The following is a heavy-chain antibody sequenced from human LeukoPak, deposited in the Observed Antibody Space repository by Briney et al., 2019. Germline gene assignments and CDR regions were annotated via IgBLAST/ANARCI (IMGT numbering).Heavy chain of an antibody. CDR1: GFTFSTYW. CDR2: INPDETRT. V-gene: IGHV3-74*01. D-gene: IGHD5-12*01. Sequence: GGSLRLSCAASGFTFSTYWMHWVRQVPGKGLVWVSRINPDETRTNYADSVKGRFTISRDNAQNTLYLQMNSLTADDAAVYYCARGRLVSQGGGYEYWGQRTLVTVSS. J-gene: IGHJ4*02. CDR3: ARGRLVSQGGGYEY.